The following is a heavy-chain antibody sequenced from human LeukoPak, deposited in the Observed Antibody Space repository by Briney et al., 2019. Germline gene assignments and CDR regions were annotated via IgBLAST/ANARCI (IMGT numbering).Heavy chain of an antibody. Sequence: ASVKVSCKASGYTFTGYYMHWVRQAPGQGLEWMGRINPNSGGTNYAQKFQGRVTMTRDTSISTAYMELSRLRSEDTAVYYCAREGTTVTTLHYYFDYWGQGTLVTVSS. CDR2: INPNSGGT. CDR3: AREGTTVTTLHYYFDY. CDR1: GYTFTGYY. D-gene: IGHD4-17*01. J-gene: IGHJ4*02. V-gene: IGHV1-2*06.